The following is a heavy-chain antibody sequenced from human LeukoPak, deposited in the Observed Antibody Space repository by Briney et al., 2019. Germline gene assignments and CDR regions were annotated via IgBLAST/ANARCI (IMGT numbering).Heavy chain of an antibody. CDR1: GYTFTGYY. D-gene: IGHD2-15*01. CDR3: ARVAGAAPEFQH. V-gene: IGHV1-2*02. CDR2: INPNSGGT. Sequence: ASVKVSCKASGYTFTGYYMHWVRQAPGQGLEWMGWINPNSGGTNYAQKFQGRVTMTRDTSTSTVYMELSSLRSEDTAVYYCARVAGAAPEFQHWGQGTLVTVSS. J-gene: IGHJ1*01.